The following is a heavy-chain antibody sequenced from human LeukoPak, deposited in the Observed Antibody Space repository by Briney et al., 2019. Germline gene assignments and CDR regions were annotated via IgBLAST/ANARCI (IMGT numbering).Heavy chain of an antibody. CDR3: AKSYYDSSGYYPGLPDY. D-gene: IGHD3-22*01. CDR1: GFTFSSYA. CDR2: ISGSGGST. V-gene: IGHV3-23*01. J-gene: IGHJ4*02. Sequence: GGSLRLSCAASGFTFSSYAMSWVRQAPGKGLEWVSAISGSGGSTYYADSVKGRFTISRDNSKNTLYLQMNSLRAEDTAVYYCAKSYYDSSGYYPGLPDYWGQGTLVTVSS.